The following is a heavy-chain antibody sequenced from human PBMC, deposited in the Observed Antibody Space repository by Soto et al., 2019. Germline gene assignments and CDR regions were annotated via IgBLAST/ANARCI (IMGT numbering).Heavy chain of an antibody. D-gene: IGHD2-15*01. CDR3: ARAHAGFCSGGSCYPGDETLFDP. CDR2: INHSGST. Sequence: SETLSLTCAVYGGSFSGYYWSWIRQPPGKGLEWIGEINHSGSTNYNPSLKSRVTISVDTSKNQFSLKLSSVTAADTAVYYCARAHAGFCSGGSCYPGDETLFDPWGQGALVTVSS. CDR1: GGSFSGYY. J-gene: IGHJ5*02. V-gene: IGHV4-34*01.